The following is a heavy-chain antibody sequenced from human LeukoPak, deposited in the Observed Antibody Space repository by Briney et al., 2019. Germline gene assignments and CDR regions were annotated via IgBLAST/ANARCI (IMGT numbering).Heavy chain of an antibody. Sequence: GGSLRLSCAASGFNFSSNWMSWIRQAPGKGLEWVANINQNGSEKYFVDSVKGRFTISRDNAKNSLYLQVNSLRAEDTAVYYCRGSSRTFDYWGQGTLVTVSS. CDR2: INQNGSEK. CDR3: RGSSRTFDY. D-gene: IGHD6-13*01. J-gene: IGHJ4*02. V-gene: IGHV3-7*01. CDR1: GFNFSSNW.